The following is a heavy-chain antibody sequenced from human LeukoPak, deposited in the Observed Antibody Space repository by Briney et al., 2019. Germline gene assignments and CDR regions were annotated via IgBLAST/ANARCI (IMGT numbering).Heavy chain of an antibody. CDR1: GYTFTSYD. J-gene: IGHJ4*02. D-gene: IGHD4-23*01. CDR3: TRVYRVLRGNRGILGY. V-gene: IGHV1-8*01. Sequence: ASVKVSCKASGYTFTSYDINWVRQATGQGLEWMGWVNPNSGNTGYAQKFQGRVTMTRNTSISTAYMELSSLRSEDTAVYYCTRVYRVLRGNRGILGYWGQGTLVTVSS. CDR2: VNPNSGNT.